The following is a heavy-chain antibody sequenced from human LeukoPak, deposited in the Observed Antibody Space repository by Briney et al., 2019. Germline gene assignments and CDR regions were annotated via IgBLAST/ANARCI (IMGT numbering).Heavy chain of an antibody. CDR2: ISSSSSYI. J-gene: IGHJ4*02. D-gene: IGHD2-15*01. V-gene: IGHV3-21*01. Sequence: PGGSLRLSCAASGFSFSSYDMNWVRQAPGKGLEWVSSISSSSSYIYYEDSVKGRFTISRDNAENSLYLQVSSLRAEDTAVYYCARNRCSGGICYCFDYWGQGILVTVSS. CDR3: ARNRCSGGICYCFDY. CDR1: GFSFSSYD.